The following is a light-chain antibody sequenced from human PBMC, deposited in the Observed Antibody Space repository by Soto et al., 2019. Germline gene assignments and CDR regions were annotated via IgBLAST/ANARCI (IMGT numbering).Light chain of an antibody. CDR3: QQYYSYPLT. Sequence: AIRMTQSPSSLSASTGDIITITCRASQDFRSYLAWYQQKPGRAPKVLIYAASTLQRSVPSRFSGSGSGTDFSLTIRRVQSEDLETCYCQQYYSYPLTFGQGTKVELK. CDR1: QDFRSY. V-gene: IGKV1-8*01. J-gene: IGKJ1*01. CDR2: AAS.